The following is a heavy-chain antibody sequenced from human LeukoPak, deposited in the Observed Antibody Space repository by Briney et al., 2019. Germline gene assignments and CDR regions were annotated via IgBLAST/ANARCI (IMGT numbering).Heavy chain of an antibody. CDR1: GYTFTSYY. CDR3: ARSTVATYYFDY. J-gene: IGHJ4*02. Sequence: ASVKVSCKASGYTFTSYYMHWVRQAPGQGLEWMGIINPSGGSTSYAQKFQGRATMTRDTSTSTVYMELSSLRSEDTAVYYCARSTVATYYFDYWGQGTLVTVSS. CDR2: INPSGGST. D-gene: IGHD4-23*01. V-gene: IGHV1-46*01.